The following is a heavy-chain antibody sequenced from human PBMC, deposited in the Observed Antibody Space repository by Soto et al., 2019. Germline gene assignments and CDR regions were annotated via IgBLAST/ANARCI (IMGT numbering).Heavy chain of an antibody. Sequence: SVKVSCKTSGYTFVDYDINWVRQASGQGLEWMGRIIPILGIANYAQKFQGRVTITADKSTSTAYMELSSLRSEDTAVYYCASLYCSGGSCYPNWFDPWGQGTLVTVSS. D-gene: IGHD2-15*01. CDR2: IIPILGIA. CDR3: ASLYCSGGSCYPNWFDP. J-gene: IGHJ5*02. V-gene: IGHV1-69*04. CDR1: GYTFVDYD.